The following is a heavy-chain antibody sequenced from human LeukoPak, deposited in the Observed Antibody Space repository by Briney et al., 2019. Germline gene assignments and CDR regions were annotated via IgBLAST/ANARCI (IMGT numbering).Heavy chain of an antibody. CDR3: AGYGSGSYYKGYYFDY. D-gene: IGHD3-10*01. J-gene: IGHJ4*02. Sequence: GASVKVSCKASGYTFTGYYMHWVRQAPGQGLEWMGWINPNSGGTNYAQKFQGRVTMTRDTSISTAYMELSRLRSDDTAVYYCAGYGSGSYYKGYYFDYWGQGTLVTVSS. CDR1: GYTFTGYY. V-gene: IGHV1-2*02. CDR2: INPNSGGT.